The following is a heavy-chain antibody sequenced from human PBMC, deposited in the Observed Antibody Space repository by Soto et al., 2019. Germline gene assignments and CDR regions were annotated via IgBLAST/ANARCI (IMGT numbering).Heavy chain of an antibody. CDR2: ISSSSSYI. CDR1: GFTFSSYS. CDR3: ARSSIAALSNNWFDP. D-gene: IGHD6-13*01. Sequence: PGGSLRLSCAASGFTFSSYSMNWVRQAPGKGLEWVSSISSSSSYIYYADSVKGRFTISRDNAKNSVYLQMNSLRAEDTAVYYCARSSIAALSNNWFDPWGQGTLVTVSS. V-gene: IGHV3-21*01. J-gene: IGHJ5*02.